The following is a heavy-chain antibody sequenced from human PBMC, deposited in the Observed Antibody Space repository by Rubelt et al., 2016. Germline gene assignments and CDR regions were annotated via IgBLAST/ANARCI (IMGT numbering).Heavy chain of an antibody. CDR3: ARFAIGGHSSGYLFDY. J-gene: IGHJ4*02. CDR2: ISAYNGNT. CDR1: GYTFTSYG. D-gene: IGHD3-22*01. V-gene: IGHV1-18*01. Sequence: QVQLVQSGAEVKKPGASVKVSCKASGYTFTSYGISWVRQAPGQGLEWMGWISAYNGNTNYAQKLQGRLPMTTDTSTGTAYLELRGLRSDDTAVYYCARFAIGGHSSGYLFDYWGQGTLVTVSS.